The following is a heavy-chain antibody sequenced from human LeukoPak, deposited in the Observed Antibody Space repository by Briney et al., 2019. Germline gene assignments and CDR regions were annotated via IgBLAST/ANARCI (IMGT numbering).Heavy chain of an antibody. Sequence: GGSLRLSCAASGFTVSNNYMNWVRQAPGKGLEWVSIIYSSGNTYYADSVEGRFTISRDTSKNTLYLQMNSLRAEDTAVCFCARGVTNIAVGDYWGQGTLVTVFS. CDR3: ARGVTNIAVGDY. CDR2: IYSSGNT. D-gene: IGHD6-19*01. V-gene: IGHV3-53*01. CDR1: GFTVSNNY. J-gene: IGHJ4*02.